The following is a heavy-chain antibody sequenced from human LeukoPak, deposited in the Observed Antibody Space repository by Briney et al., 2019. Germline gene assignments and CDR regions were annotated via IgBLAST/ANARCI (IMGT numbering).Heavy chain of an antibody. Sequence: GESLKISCKGSGYSFTSYWIGWVRQMPGKGLEWMGIIYPGDSDTRYSPSFQGQVTIPADKSISTAYLQWSSLKASDTAMYYCARLDSSGYYVYYFDYWGQGTLVTVSS. CDR2: IYPGDSDT. D-gene: IGHD3-22*01. CDR1: GYSFTSYW. V-gene: IGHV5-51*01. CDR3: ARLDSSGYYVYYFDY. J-gene: IGHJ4*02.